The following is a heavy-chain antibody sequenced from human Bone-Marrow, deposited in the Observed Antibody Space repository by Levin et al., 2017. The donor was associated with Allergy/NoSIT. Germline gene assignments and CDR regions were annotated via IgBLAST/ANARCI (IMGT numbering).Heavy chain of an antibody. J-gene: IGHJ4*02. CDR3: ARVRPRIYYFDY. CDR1: GDTFSTST. CDR2: VIPMLGMS. Sequence: KISCRTSGDTFSTSTVSWVRQAPGQGLEWMGKVIPMLGMSNYAQNFQGRVTISADTSTSTVYMELSSLSHEDTAVYFCARVRPRIYYFDYWGQGTLVTVSS. V-gene: IGHV1-69*02.